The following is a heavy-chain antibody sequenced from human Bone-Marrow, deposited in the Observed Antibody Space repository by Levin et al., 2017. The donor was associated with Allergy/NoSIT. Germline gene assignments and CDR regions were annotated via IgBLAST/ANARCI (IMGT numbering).Heavy chain of an antibody. J-gene: IGHJ3*02. CDR1: GASISRTNYY. V-gene: IGHV4-39*01. Sequence: SETLSLTCTVSGASISRTNYYWGWIRQPPGKGLEWIGSISYSGSTYYNPSLKSRVTISVDTSKNQFSLKLSSVTAAEPAVYYCARRRTIFEVVVAFDIWGQGTMVTVSS. D-gene: IGHD3-3*01. CDR3: ARRRTIFEVVVAFDI. CDR2: ISYSGST.